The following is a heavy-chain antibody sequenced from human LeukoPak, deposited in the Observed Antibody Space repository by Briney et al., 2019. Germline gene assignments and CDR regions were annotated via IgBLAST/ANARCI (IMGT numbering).Heavy chain of an antibody. CDR2: IIPIFGTS. CDR3: ARYYSGWYYFDY. CDR1: GYTFTSYY. J-gene: IGHJ4*02. Sequence: GASVKVSCKASGYTFTSYYVHWVRQAPGQGLEWMGGIIPIFGTSNYAQKFQGRVTITADESTSTAYMELSSLRSEDTAVYYCARYYSGWYYFDYWGQGTLVTVSS. V-gene: IGHV1-69*13. D-gene: IGHD6-19*01.